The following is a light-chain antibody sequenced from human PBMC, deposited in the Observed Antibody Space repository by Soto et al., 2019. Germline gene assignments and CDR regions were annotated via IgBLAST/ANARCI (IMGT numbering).Light chain of an antibody. CDR2: AAS. V-gene: IGKV1-27*01. CDR3: QKYSSVPV. Sequence: DIQMTQSPTSLSASAAPPVTLTCRASQGIRNFVAWYQQKPGKAPKLLIYAASTLQSGVPSRFSGSGSGTDFTLTINSLQPEDVATYSCQKYSSVPVFGPGTKVEIK. J-gene: IGKJ3*01. CDR1: QGIRNF.